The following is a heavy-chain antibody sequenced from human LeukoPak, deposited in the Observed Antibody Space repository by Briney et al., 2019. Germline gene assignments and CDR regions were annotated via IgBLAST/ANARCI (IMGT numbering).Heavy chain of an antibody. Sequence: SETLSLTCTVSGGSISSYYWSWIRQPPGKGLEWIGYIYYSGSTNYNPSLKSRVTISVDTSKNQFSLKLSSVTAADTAVYYCARGTSRKYGMDVWGQGTTVTVSS. J-gene: IGHJ6*02. CDR2: IYYSGST. D-gene: IGHD1/OR15-1a*01. V-gene: IGHV4-59*08. CDR3: ARGTSRKYGMDV. CDR1: GGSISSYY.